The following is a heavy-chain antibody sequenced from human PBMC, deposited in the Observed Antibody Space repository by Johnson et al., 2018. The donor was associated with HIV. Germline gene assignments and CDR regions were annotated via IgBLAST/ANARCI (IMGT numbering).Heavy chain of an antibody. CDR2: IGTAGDT. V-gene: IGHV3-13*01. CDR1: GFTFSSYD. CDR3: ARGNTFDI. Sequence: VQLVESGGGLVQPGRSLRLSCAASGFTFSSYDMHWVRQATGKGLEWVSAIGTAGDTYYPGSVKGRFTISRDHAKNSLPLQMNSLTAGATAVYYCARGNTFDIWGQGTLVTVSS. J-gene: IGHJ3*02.